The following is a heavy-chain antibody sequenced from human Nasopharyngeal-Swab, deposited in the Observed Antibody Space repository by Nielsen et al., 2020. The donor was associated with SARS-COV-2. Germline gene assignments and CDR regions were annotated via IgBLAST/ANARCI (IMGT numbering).Heavy chain of an antibody. CDR2: IYHSGST. Sequence: SETLSLTCAVSGGSISSSNWWSWVRQPPGKGLEWIGEIYHSGSTNYNPSLKSRVTISVDKSKNQFSLKLSSVTAADTAVYYCARGEGDIAGSGQDYWGQGTLVTVSS. V-gene: IGHV4-4*02. CDR1: GGSISSSNW. CDR3: ARGEGDIAGSGQDY. J-gene: IGHJ4*02. D-gene: IGHD5-12*01.